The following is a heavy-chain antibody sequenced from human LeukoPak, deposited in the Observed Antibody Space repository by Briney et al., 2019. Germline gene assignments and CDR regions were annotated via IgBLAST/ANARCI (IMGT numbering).Heavy chain of an antibody. J-gene: IGHJ4*02. Sequence: ASVKVSCKASGYIFTGYYMHWVRQAPGQGLEWMGIINPSGGSTSYAQKFQGRVTMTRDTSTSTVYMELSSLRSEDTAVYFCARDLRAVAGFDYWGQGTLVTVSS. CDR1: GYIFTGYY. V-gene: IGHV1-46*01. CDR3: ARDLRAVAGFDY. D-gene: IGHD6-19*01. CDR2: INPSGGST.